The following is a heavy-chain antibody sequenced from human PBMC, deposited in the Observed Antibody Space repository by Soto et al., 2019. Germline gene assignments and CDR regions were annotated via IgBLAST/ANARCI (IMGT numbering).Heavy chain of an antibody. CDR2: IYASGTT. Sequence: PSETLSLTCTVSGASISNYYWSWIRQPAGKGLECLGRIYASGTTTCNPSLRSRVTMSVDTSKNQFSLNLNSVTAADTAVYYCARESRSELGTVEYWGQGTLVTVSS. CDR1: GASISNYY. D-gene: IGHD1-1*01. V-gene: IGHV4-4*07. J-gene: IGHJ4*02. CDR3: ARESRSELGTVEY.